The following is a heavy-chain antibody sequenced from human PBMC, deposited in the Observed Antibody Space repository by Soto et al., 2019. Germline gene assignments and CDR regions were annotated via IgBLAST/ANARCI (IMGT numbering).Heavy chain of an antibody. Sequence: SLKISCKGSGYRFTSYWISWVRQMPGKGLEWMGRIDPSDSYTNYSPSFQGHVTISADKSISTAYLQWSSLKASDTAMYYCASSPRGYCSSTSCRELGNYYGMDVWGQGTTVTVSS. D-gene: IGHD2-2*01. V-gene: IGHV5-10-1*01. CDR3: ASSPRGYCSSTSCRELGNYYGMDV. CDR2: IDPSDSYT. CDR1: GYRFTSYW. J-gene: IGHJ6*02.